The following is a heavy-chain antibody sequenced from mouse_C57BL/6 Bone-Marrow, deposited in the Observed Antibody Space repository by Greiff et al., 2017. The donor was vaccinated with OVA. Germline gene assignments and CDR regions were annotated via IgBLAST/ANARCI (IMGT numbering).Heavy chain of an antibody. CDR2: IYPGDGDT. CDR3: ARSYYYGSSYRYFDV. D-gene: IGHD1-1*01. CDR1: GYAFSSSW. J-gene: IGHJ1*03. V-gene: IGHV1-82*01. Sequence: VQLQQSGPELVKPGASVKISCKASGYAFSSSWMNWVKQRPGKGLEWIGRIYPGDGDTNYNGKFKGKATLTADESSSTAYMQLSSLTSEDSAVYFCARSYYYGSSYRYFDVWGTGTTVTVSS.